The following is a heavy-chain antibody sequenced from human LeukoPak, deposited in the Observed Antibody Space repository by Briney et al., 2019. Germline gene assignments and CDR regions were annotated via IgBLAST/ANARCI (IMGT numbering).Heavy chain of an antibody. Sequence: GGSLRLSCAASGFTFSSDWMSWVRQAPGKGLEWVANIKQDGSEKYYVDSVKGRFTISRDNAKNSLYLQMNSLRAEDTAVYYCARGPDPVVRGPRRAFDLWGQGTMVTVSS. J-gene: IGHJ3*01. CDR2: IKQDGSEK. D-gene: IGHD3-10*01. V-gene: IGHV3-7*01. CDR1: GFTFSSDW. CDR3: ARGPDPVVRGPRRAFDL.